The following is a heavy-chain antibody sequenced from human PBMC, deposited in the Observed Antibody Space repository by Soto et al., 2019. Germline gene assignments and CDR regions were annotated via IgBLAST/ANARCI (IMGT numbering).Heavy chain of an antibody. CDR1: GFTFSDYY. CDR3: ARVESGYPNYYYWNYPGNGMDV. V-gene: IGHV3-11*01. J-gene: IGHJ6*02. CDR2: ISSSGSTI. D-gene: IGHD1-7*01. Sequence: GGSLRLSCAASGFTFSDYYMSWIRQAPGKGLEWDSYISSSGSTIYYADSVKGRFTISRDNAKNSLYLQMNSLRAEDTAVYYCARVESGYPNYYYWNYPGNGMDVWGQGTTVTVSS.